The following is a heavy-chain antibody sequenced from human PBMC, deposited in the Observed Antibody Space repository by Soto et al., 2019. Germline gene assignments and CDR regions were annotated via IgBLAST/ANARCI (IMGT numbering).Heavy chain of an antibody. Sequence: SETLSLTCSLSGASITSTTYFWAWIRQPPGKGLEWVGSIYYSGKTHYNPSLKSRTTISVDRSRNQFSLQVSSVTAADTALYFCARGDGTGLYRSGWSPQFWGQGTLVTVSS. D-gene: IGHD6-13*01. V-gene: IGHV4-39*01. J-gene: IGHJ4*02. CDR1: GASITSTTYF. CDR3: ARGDGTGLYRSGWSPQF. CDR2: IYYSGKT.